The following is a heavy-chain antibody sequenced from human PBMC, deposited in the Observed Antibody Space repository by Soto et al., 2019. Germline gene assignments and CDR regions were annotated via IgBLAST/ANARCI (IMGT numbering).Heavy chain of an antibody. Sequence: QVQLVQSGAEVRKPGASVKVSCKASGYTFTTYGISWVRQAPGQGLEWMGRISGYNGHTKYAQKFQGRVTMTTDTSXXTVYMDRRSLRSDATAVYYCAREGEMPYYYYGLDVWGQGTTVTVSS. CDR2: ISGYNGHT. CDR3: AREGEMPYYYYGLDV. J-gene: IGHJ6*02. D-gene: IGHD3-16*01. V-gene: IGHV1-18*01. CDR1: GYTFTTYG.